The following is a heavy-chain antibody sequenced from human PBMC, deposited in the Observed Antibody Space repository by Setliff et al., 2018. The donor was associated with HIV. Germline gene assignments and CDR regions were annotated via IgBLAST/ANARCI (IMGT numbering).Heavy chain of an antibody. CDR3: ARGFASWYGGGGSAY. D-gene: IGHD6-13*01. J-gene: IGHJ4*02. CDR1: GYTFTSFG. V-gene: IGHV1-18*01. CDR2: ISAYNGKT. Sequence: ASVKVSCKAYGYTFTSFGISWVRQAPGQGLEWMGWISAYNGKTNYAQKFQGRATMTTDTSTNTAYMELRSLRSDDTALYYCARGFASWYGGGGSAYWGQGTLVTAPQ.